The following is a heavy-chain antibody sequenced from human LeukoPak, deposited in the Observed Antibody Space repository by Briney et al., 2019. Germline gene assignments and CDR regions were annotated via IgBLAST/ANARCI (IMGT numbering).Heavy chain of an antibody. Sequence: GGSLRLSCVASGFTFSTYLMHWVRQAPGKGLVWVSRINTDGSITTYADSVKGRFTISRDNAKNTLYLQMNSLRDEDTAVYYCARGPGLTYYYDSSNYGGMDVWGQGTTVTVSS. CDR3: ARGPGLTYYYDSSNYGGMDV. J-gene: IGHJ6*02. D-gene: IGHD3-22*01. V-gene: IGHV3-74*03. CDR1: GFTFSTYL. CDR2: INTDGSIT.